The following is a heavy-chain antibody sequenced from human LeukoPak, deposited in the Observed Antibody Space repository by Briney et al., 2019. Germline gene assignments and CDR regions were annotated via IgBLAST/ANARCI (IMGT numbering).Heavy chain of an antibody. V-gene: IGHV3-9*03. CDR1: GFTFDDYA. J-gene: IGHJ4*02. Sequence: PGGSLRLSCAASGFTFDDYAMHWVRQAPGKGLEWVSGISWNSGSIGYADSVKGRFTISRDNAKNSLYLQMNSLRAEDMALYYCAKGASFKLRFLDVAFDYWGQGTLVTVSS. D-gene: IGHD3-3*01. CDR3: AKGASFKLRFLDVAFDY. CDR2: ISWNSGSI.